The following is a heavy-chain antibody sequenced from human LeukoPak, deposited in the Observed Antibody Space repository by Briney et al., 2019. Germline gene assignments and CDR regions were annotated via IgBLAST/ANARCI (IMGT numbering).Heavy chain of an antibody. Sequence: GGSLRLSCAASGVIISSYAMSWVRQAPGKGLEWVSAINGRGDNTYYADFVKGRFTISRDNSKRTVYLQMNSLRTEDTAVYYCAKDRVSPGFNWFDPWGQGTLVTVSS. CDR2: INGRGDNT. V-gene: IGHV3-23*01. D-gene: IGHD2/OR15-2a*01. CDR1: GVIISSYA. CDR3: AKDRVSPGFNWFDP. J-gene: IGHJ5*02.